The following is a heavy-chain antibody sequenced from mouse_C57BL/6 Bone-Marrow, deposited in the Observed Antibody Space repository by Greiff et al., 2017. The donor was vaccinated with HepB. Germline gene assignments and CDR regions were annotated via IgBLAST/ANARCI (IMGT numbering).Heavy chain of an antibody. CDR2: IDPETGGT. CDR3: TRSDSNYVDY. V-gene: IGHV1-15*01. CDR1: GYTFTDYE. J-gene: IGHJ2*01. D-gene: IGHD2-5*01. Sequence: VQLQQSGAELVRPGASVTLSCKASGYTFTDYEMHWVKQTPVHGLEWIGAIDPETGGTAYNQKFKGKAILTADKSSSTAYMGLRSLTSEDSAVYYCTRSDSNYVDYWGQGTTLTVSS.